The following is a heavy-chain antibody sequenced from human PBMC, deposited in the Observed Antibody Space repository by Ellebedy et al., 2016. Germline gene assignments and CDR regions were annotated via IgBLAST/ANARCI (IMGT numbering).Heavy chain of an antibody. V-gene: IGHV4-59*01. Sequence: SETLSLTXSVSGGSISRYYWSWIRQPPGKGLEWIGYIYSSGSTNYNPSLKSRVKISLDTSKNQFSLRLTSVTAADTAVYYCARDKDSGDAFDIWGQGTMVTVSS. CDR3: ARDKDSGDAFDI. CDR1: GGSISRYY. D-gene: IGHD2-15*01. CDR2: IYSSGST. J-gene: IGHJ3*02.